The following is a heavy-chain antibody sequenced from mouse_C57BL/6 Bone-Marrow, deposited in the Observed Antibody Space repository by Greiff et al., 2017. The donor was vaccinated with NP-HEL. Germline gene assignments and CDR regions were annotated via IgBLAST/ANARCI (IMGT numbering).Heavy chain of an antibody. D-gene: IGHD1-1*01. CDR2: ISSGSSTI. CDR3: AFVVHYYAMDY. Sequence: EVKLMESGGGLVKPGGSLKLSCAASGFTFSDYGMHWVRQAPEKGLEWVAYISSGSSTIYYADTVKGRFTISRDNAKNTLFLQMTSLRSEDTAMYYCAFVVHYYAMDYWGQGTSVTVSS. V-gene: IGHV5-17*01. J-gene: IGHJ4*01. CDR1: GFTFSDYG.